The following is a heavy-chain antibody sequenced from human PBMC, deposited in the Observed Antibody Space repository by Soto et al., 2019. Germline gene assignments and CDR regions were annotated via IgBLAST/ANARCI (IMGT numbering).Heavy chain of an antibody. CDR1: GFTFSNYA. CDR2: ITAYGDST. J-gene: IGHJ5*02. CDR3: AKDPLWYDSDWYPPRGFDP. Sequence: EVQLLESGGGFVQPGGSLRLSCAASGFTFSNYAMSWVRQAPGKGLEWVSAITAYGDSTHYADSVKGRFTISRASPKNILYLQMDSLRAEDTAVYYCAKDPLWYDSDWYPPRGFDPWGQGTLVTVSS. D-gene: IGHD6-19*01. V-gene: IGHV3-23*01.